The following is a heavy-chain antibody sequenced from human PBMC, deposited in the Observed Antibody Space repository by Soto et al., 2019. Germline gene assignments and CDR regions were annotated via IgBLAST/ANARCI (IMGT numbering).Heavy chain of an antibody. CDR2: IKQDGSEK. Sequence: EVQLVESGGGLVQPGGSLRLSCAASGFTFSSYWMSWVREAPGTGLEWVANIKQDGSEKYYVDSVKGRFTISRDNAKNSLYLQMNSLRAEDTAVYYCARCNYDFWSGYRNYYIDVWGKGTTVTVSS. CDR3: ARCNYDFWSGYRNYYIDV. D-gene: IGHD3-3*01. J-gene: IGHJ6*03. CDR1: GFTFSSYW. V-gene: IGHV3-7*01.